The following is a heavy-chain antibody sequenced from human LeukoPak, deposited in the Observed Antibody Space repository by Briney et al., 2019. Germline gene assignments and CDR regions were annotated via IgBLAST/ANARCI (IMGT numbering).Heavy chain of an antibody. J-gene: IGHJ4*02. CDR2: IYSGGST. CDR1: GFTVSSNY. Sequence: GGSLRLSCAASGFTVSSNYMSWVRQAPGKGLEWVSVIYSGGSTYYADSVKGRFTISRDNSKNTLYLQMNSLRAEDTAVYYCARDMWTDYFDYWGQGTLVTVSS. D-gene: IGHD3/OR15-3a*01. V-gene: IGHV3-66*01. CDR3: ARDMWTDYFDY.